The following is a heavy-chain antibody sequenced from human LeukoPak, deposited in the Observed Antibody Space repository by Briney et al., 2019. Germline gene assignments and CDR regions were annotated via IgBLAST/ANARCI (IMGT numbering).Heavy chain of an antibody. CDR3: ARQNYGDYLETYYFDY. Sequence: SETLSLTCTVSGGSISSYYWIWIRQPPGKGLEWIGYIYYSGSTNYNPSLKSRVTISVDTSKNQFSLKLSSVTAADTAVYYCARQNYGDYLETYYFDYWGQGTLVTVSS. CDR1: GGSISSYY. J-gene: IGHJ4*02. D-gene: IGHD4-17*01. V-gene: IGHV4-59*08. CDR2: IYYSGST.